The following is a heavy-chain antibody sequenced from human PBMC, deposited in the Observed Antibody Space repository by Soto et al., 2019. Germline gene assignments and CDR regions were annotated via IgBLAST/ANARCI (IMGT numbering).Heavy chain of an antibody. D-gene: IGHD3-22*01. V-gene: IGHV1-69*06. CDR2: IIPIFGTA. CDR1: EDTFRNYA. J-gene: IGHJ2*01. CDR3: ASTKYDSSSYYYWYLGL. Sequence: QVELVQSGAEVKKPGSSVKVSCQASEDTFRNYAISWVRQAPGQGLEWMGGIIPIFGTANSAQKFQGRVTITADTSANTVYLELSSLRSEDTAVYYCASTKYDSSSYYYWYLGL.